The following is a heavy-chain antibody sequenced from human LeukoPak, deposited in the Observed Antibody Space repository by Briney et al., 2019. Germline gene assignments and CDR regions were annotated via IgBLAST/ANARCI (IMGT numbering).Heavy chain of an antibody. J-gene: IGHJ4*02. CDR2: INPNSGGT. V-gene: IGHV1-2*02. CDR3: ARGFGYYDILTGYLVLEDFDY. D-gene: IGHD3-9*01. CDR1: GYTFSGYY. Sequence: GASVKVSCKASGYTFSGYYMHWVRQAPGQGLEWMGWINPNSGGTNYAQKFQGRVTMTRDTSISTAYMELSRLRSDDTAVYYCARGFGYYDILTGYLVLEDFDYWGQGTLVTVSS.